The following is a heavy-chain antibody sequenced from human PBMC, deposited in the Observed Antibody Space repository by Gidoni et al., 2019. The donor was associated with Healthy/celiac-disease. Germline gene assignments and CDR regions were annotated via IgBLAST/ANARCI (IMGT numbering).Heavy chain of an antibody. CDR1: GFTFSSYW. Sequence: EVQLVESGGGLVQPGGSLRLSCAASGFTFSSYWMSWVRQAPGKGLEWVANIKQDGSEKYYVDSVKGRFTISRDNAKNSLYLQMNSLRAEDTAVYYCARDLTVAHPYAGGWFDPWGQGTLVTVSS. D-gene: IGHD4-17*01. CDR2: IKQDGSEK. CDR3: ARDLTVAHPYAGGWFDP. J-gene: IGHJ5*02. V-gene: IGHV3-7*01.